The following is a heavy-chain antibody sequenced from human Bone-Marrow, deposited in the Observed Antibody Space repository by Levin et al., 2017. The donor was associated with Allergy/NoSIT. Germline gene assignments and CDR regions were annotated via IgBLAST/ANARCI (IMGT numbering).Heavy chain of an antibody. CDR2: IFSTDGK. CDR1: GFSLNSGRVG. D-gene: IGHD3-3*01. J-gene: IGHJ5*02. V-gene: IGHV2-26*01. CDR3: ARLIGGAAQGYFDP. Sequence: ESGPTLVKPTETLTLTCNVSGFSLNSGRVGVSWIRQAPGKALEWLAHIFSTDGKSYRPALKTRLAISKDTSKSLVVLTMTNVEPGDTATYHCARLIGGAAQGYFDPWGHGILVTVSS.